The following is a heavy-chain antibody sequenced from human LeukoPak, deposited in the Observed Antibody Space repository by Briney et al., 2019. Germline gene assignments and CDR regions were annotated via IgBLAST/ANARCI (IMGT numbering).Heavy chain of an antibody. CDR1: GFTVSSNY. CDR3: AREVTMNRYYYGMDV. CDR2: IYSGGST. V-gene: IGHV3-53*04. Sequence: GGSLRLSCAASGFTVSSNYMSWVRQAPGKGLEWVSVIYSGGSTYYADSVKGRFTISRHNSKNTLYLQVNSLRAEDTAVYYCAREVTMNRYYYGMDVWGQGTTVTVSS. D-gene: IGHD3-22*01. J-gene: IGHJ6*02.